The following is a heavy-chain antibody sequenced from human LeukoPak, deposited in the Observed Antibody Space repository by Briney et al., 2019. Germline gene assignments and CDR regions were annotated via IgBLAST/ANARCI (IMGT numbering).Heavy chain of an antibody. V-gene: IGHV3-21*01. CDR1: GFTFNNYG. D-gene: IGHD3-22*01. CDR2: ISSSSSYI. J-gene: IGHJ4*02. Sequence: PGGSLRLSCAASGFTFNNYGMHWVRQAPGKGLEWVSSISSSSSYIYYADSVKGRFTISRDNAKNSLYLQMNSLRAEDTAVYYCARDRSYYDSSGYYGYWGQGTLVTVSS. CDR3: ARDRSYYDSSGYYGY.